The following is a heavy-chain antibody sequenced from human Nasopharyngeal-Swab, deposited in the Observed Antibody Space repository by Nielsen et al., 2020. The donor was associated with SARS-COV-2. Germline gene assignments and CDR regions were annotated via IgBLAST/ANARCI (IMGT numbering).Heavy chain of an antibody. CDR2: ISYSGST. J-gene: IGHJ4*02. CDR3: TRRTLSSSGYYFDY. V-gene: IGHV4-59*08. CDR1: GGSISSYY. Sequence: SETLSLTCTVSGGSISSYYWTWIRQPPGKGLGCIGYISYSGSTNYNPSLKSRVTISVDTSKNQFSLKLSSVTAADTAVYYCTRRTLSSSGYYFDYWGQGTLVTVSS. D-gene: IGHD2-2*01.